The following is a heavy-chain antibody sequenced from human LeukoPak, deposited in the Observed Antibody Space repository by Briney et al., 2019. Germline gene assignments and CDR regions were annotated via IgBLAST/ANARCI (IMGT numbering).Heavy chain of an antibody. Sequence: SETLSLTCTVSGGSISSYYWSWIRQPPGKGLEWIGSIYHSGSTNYNPSLKSRVTISVDTSKNQFSLKLSSVTAADTAVYYCARGGILTGYYVYFDYWGQGTLVTVSS. V-gene: IGHV4-59*08. J-gene: IGHJ4*02. CDR1: GGSISSYY. CDR3: ARGGILTGYYVYFDY. D-gene: IGHD3-9*01. CDR2: IYHSGST.